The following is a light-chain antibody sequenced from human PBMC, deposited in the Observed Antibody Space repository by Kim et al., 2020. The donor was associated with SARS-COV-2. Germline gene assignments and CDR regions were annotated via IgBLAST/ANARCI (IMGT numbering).Light chain of an antibody. CDR1: QSVSSN. Sequence: EIVMTQSPGTLSVSPGERATLSCRASQSVSSNLAWYQQKPGQAPRLLIYGASTRATGIPGRFSGSGSGTEFTLTISSLQSEDFAVYYCQQYSQWSCTFGGGTKVDIK. CDR2: GAS. V-gene: IGKV3-15*01. J-gene: IGKJ4*02. CDR3: QQYSQWSCT.